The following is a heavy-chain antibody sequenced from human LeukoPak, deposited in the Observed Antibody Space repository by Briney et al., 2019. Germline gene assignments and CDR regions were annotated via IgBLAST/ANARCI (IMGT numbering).Heavy chain of an antibody. Sequence: GGSLRLSCAASGFTFSSYAMSWVRQAPGKGLEWVSAISGSGGSTYYADSVKGRFTISRDNSKNTLYLQMNSLSAEDTAVYYCANSSGRGGRNAFDIWGQGTMVTVSS. V-gene: IGHV3-23*01. CDR1: GFTFSSYA. CDR3: ANSSGRGGRNAFDI. J-gene: IGHJ3*02. CDR2: ISGSGGST. D-gene: IGHD1-26*01.